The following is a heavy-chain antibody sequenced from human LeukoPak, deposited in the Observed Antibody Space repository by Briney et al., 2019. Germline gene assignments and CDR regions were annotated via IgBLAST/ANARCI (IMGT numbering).Heavy chain of an antibody. CDR1: GFTFSSYA. CDR2: ISGRGGST. CDR3: AKVANYDILTGYYPSNWFDP. Sequence: GGSLRLSCAASGFTFSSYAMSWVRQAPGKGLEWVSAISGRGGSTYYADSVKGRFTISRDNSKNTLYLQMNSLRAEDTAVYYCAKVANYDILTGYYPSNWFDPWGQGTLVTVSS. D-gene: IGHD3-9*01. V-gene: IGHV3-23*01. J-gene: IGHJ5*02.